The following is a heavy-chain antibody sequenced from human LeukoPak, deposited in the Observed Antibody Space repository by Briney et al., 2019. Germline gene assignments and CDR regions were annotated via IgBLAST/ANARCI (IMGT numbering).Heavy chain of an antibody. J-gene: IGHJ4*02. Sequence: PSETLSLTCAVYGGSFSGYYWSWIRQPPGKGLEWIGEINHSGSTNYNPSLKSRVTISVDTSKNQFSLKLSSVTAADTAVYYCARLSYGYRFDYWGQGTLVTVSS. CDR2: INHSGST. CDR1: GGSFSGYY. CDR3: ARLSYGYRFDY. D-gene: IGHD5-18*01. V-gene: IGHV4-34*01.